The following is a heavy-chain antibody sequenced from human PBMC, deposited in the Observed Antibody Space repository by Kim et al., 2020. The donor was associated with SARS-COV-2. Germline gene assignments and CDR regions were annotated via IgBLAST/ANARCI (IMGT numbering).Heavy chain of an antibody. Sequence: GGSLRLSCAASGFTFSSYSMNWVRQAPGKGLEWVSSISSSSSYIYYADSVKGRFTISRDNAKNSLYLQMNSLRAEDTAVYYCAREGGYCSSTSCYMTNAFDYWGQGTLVTVSS. CDR2: ISSSSSYI. CDR3: AREGGYCSSTSCYMTNAFDY. J-gene: IGHJ4*02. CDR1: GFTFSSYS. D-gene: IGHD2-2*02. V-gene: IGHV3-21*01.